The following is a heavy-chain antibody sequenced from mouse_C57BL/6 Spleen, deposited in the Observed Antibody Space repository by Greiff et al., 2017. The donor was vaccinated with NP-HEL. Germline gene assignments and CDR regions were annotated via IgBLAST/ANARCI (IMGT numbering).Heavy chain of an antibody. CDR2: IRNKANGYTT. Sequence: EVQRVESGGGLVQPGGSLSLSCAASGFTFTDYYMSWVRQPPGKALEWLGFIRNKANGYTTEYSASVKGRFTISRDNSQSILYLQMNALRAEDSATDYCARHTPYYGSSSWYFDVWGTGTTVTVSS. V-gene: IGHV7-3*01. J-gene: IGHJ1*03. D-gene: IGHD1-1*01. CDR3: ARHTPYYGSSSWYFDV. CDR1: GFTFTDYY.